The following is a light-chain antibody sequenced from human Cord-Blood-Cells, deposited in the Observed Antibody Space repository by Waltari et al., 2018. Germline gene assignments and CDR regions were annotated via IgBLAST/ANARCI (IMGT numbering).Light chain of an antibody. CDR1: QSISSY. J-gene: IGKJ5*01. CDR2: AAS. Sequence: DIQMTQSPSSLSAPVGDRVTITCRASQSISSYLTWYQQKPGKAAKLLIYAASSLQSGVPSRFSGSGSGTEFTLTISSLQPEDVATYYCQQSYSTPITFGQGTRLEIK. V-gene: IGKV1-39*01. CDR3: QQSYSTPIT.